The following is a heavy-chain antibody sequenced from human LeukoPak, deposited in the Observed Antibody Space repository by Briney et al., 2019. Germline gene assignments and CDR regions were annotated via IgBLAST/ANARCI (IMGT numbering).Heavy chain of an antibody. CDR1: GYSFSSHG. CDR3: ALWDYCDSSGPTSIADAFDI. J-gene: IGHJ3*02. Sequence: ASVKVSCKASGYSFSSHGITWVRQAPGQGLEWMGWISGYNGNTNYAQKLQGRVTMTTDTSTSTGYMELRSLRSDDTAVYYCALWDYCDSSGPTSIADAFDIWGQGTMVTVSS. V-gene: IGHV1-18*01. CDR2: ISGYNGNT. D-gene: IGHD3-22*01.